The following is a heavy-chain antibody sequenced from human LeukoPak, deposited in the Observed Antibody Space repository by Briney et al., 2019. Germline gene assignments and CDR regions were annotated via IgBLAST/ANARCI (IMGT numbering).Heavy chain of an antibody. CDR2: ISSSGSTI. V-gene: IGHV3-48*03. Sequence: GGSLRLSCAASGFTFSSYEMNWVRQAPGKGLEWVSYISSSGSTIYYADSVKGRFTISRGNAKNSLYLQMNSLRAEDTAVYYCARLPLHDIVVVVAAWRGQGTLVTVSS. D-gene: IGHD2-15*01. J-gene: IGHJ4*02. CDR1: GFTFSSYE. CDR3: ARLPLHDIVVVVAAW.